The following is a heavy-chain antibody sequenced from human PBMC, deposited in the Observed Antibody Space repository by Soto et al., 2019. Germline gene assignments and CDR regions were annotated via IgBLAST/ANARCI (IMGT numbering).Heavy chain of an antibody. J-gene: IGHJ5*02. CDR2: IYYSGST. CDR3: ARPMRWFGELSKWFDP. Sequence: SATLSLTCTVSGGSISSSSYYWGWIRQPPGKGLEWIGSIYYSGSTYYNPSLKSRVTISVDTSKNQFSLKLSSVTAADTAVYYCARPMRWFGELSKWFDPWGQGTLVTVSS. CDR1: GGSISSSSYY. V-gene: IGHV4-39*01. D-gene: IGHD3-10*01.